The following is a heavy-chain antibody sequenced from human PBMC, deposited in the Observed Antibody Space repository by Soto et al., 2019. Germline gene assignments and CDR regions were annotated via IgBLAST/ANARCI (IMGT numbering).Heavy chain of an antibody. CDR1: GGSISSGGYS. V-gene: IGHV4-30-2*01. J-gene: IGHJ4*02. Sequence: QLQLQESGSELVKPSQTLSLTCAVSGGSISSGGYSRSWIRQPPGKGLEWIGYIYHSGSTSYLPSLKSRVTISVNRSKNRFSLMLISVTAADTAVYYCARGPPRYYYDSSGWYYFDYWGRGTLVTVSS. CDR3: ARGPPRYYYDSSGWYYFDY. CDR2: IYHSGST. D-gene: IGHD3-22*01.